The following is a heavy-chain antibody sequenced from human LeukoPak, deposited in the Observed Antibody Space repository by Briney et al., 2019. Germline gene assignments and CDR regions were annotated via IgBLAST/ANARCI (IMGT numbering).Heavy chain of an antibody. CDR3: ARSEPDEGLNWKHYFDY. CDR1: GGSFSSSSYY. CDR2: IYYSGST. D-gene: IGHD1-1*01. V-gene: IGHV4-39*07. J-gene: IGHJ4*02. Sequence: SETLSLTCTVSGGSFSSSSYYWGWIRQPPGKGLEWIGSIYYSGSTYYNPSLKSRVTISVDTSKNQFSLKLSSVTAADTAVYYCARSEPDEGLNWKHYFDYWGQGTLVTVSS.